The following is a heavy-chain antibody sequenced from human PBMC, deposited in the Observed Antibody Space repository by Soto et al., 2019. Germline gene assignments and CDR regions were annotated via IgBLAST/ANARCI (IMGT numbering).Heavy chain of an antibody. CDR3: AREDSSWPYFDY. D-gene: IGHD6-13*01. Sequence: EVQLLESGGGLVQPGGSLRLSCAASGFTFSSYAMSWVRQAPGKGLEWVSAISGSGGSTYYADSVRGRFTISRDNAKKSLNLQMNSLRAEDTAVYYCAREDSSWPYFDYWGQGTLVTVSS. J-gene: IGHJ4*02. CDR2: ISGSGGST. V-gene: IGHV3-23*01. CDR1: GFTFSSYA.